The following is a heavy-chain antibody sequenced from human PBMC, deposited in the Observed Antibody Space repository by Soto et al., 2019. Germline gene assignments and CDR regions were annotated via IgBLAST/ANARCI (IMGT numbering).Heavy chain of an antibody. CDR3: ARALYGPGVLAV. CDR2: IYYSGNT. J-gene: IGHJ6*02. V-gene: IGHV4-59*12. Sequence: SETLSLTCTVSGGSITSYYWSCIRQPPGKGLEWIGNIYYSGNTKYNPSLKSRVTISVDTSKNQFSLKLSSVTAADTAVYYCARALYGPGVLAVWGQGTTVTVSS. CDR1: GGSITSYY. D-gene: IGHD3-10*01.